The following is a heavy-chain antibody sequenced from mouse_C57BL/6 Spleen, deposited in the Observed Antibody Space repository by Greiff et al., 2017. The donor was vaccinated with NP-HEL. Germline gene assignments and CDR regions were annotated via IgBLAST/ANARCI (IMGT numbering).Heavy chain of an antibody. D-gene: IGHD2-1*01. CDR3: ARKNPLYYTYAMDY. CDR2: IYPRSGNT. J-gene: IGHJ4*01. CDR1: GYTFTSYG. V-gene: IGHV1-81*01. Sequence: QVQLQQSGAELARPGASVKLSCKASGYTFTSYGISWVKQRTGQGLEWIGEIYPRSGNTHYNEKFKGKATLTADKSSSTAYMELRSLTSEDSAVYFCARKNPLYYTYAMDYWGQGTSVTVSS.